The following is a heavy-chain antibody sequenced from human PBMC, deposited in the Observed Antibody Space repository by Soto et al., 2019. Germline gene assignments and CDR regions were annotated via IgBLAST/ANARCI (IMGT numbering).Heavy chain of an antibody. CDR2: IYWDDDK. D-gene: IGHD3-9*01. Sequence: QISLKESGPTLVKPTQTLTLTCTVSGFSLSTSGVGVGWIRQPPGKALEWLAGIYWDDDKRHSPALESRLTIMKDASRNQVVLTITNMHTVDTGTYYCAHLYYDTLTSYKPVDHWGQGTLVTVAS. J-gene: IGHJ4*02. CDR1: GFSLSTSGVG. CDR3: AHLYYDTLTSYKPVDH. V-gene: IGHV2-5*02.